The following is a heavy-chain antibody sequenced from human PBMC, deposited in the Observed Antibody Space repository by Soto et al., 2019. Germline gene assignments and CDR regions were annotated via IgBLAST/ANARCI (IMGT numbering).Heavy chain of an antibody. CDR2: IWYDGSNK. J-gene: IGHJ4*02. CDR1: GFTFSSYG. CDR3: AKDAPRITIFGHMDY. D-gene: IGHD3-3*01. V-gene: IGHV3-30*02. Sequence: GGSLRLSCAASGFTFSSYGMHWVRQAPGKGLEWVAVIWYDGSNKYYADSVKGRFTISRDNSKSTLYLQMNSLRAEDTAVYYCAKDAPRITIFGHMDYWGQGTPVTV.